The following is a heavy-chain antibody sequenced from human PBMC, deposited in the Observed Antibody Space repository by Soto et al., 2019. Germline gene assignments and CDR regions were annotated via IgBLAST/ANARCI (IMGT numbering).Heavy chain of an antibody. CDR2: IYYSGST. Sequence: PSETLSLTCTVSGGSISSGGYDWSWIRQHPXKGLEWIGYIYYSGSTYYNPSLTSRVTISVDTSKNQFSLKLSSVTAAATAVYYCARDPRGYDSSGYHYGYWGQGTLVTVSS. CDR3: ARDPRGYDSSGYHYGY. CDR1: GGSISSGGYD. V-gene: IGHV4-31*03. J-gene: IGHJ4*02. D-gene: IGHD3-22*01.